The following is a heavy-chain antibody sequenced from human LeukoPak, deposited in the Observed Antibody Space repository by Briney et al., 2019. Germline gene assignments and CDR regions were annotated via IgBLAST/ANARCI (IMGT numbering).Heavy chain of an antibody. Sequence: PGGSLRLSCAASGFTFSSYAMHWVRQAPGKGLEWVAVISYDGSNKYYADSVKGRFTISRDNSKNTLYLQMNSLRAEDTAVYYCARVGGYCSGGSCYSQYFQHWGQGTLVTVSS. CDR1: GFTFSSYA. V-gene: IGHV3-30-3*01. CDR3: ARVGGYCSGGSCYSQYFQH. J-gene: IGHJ1*01. D-gene: IGHD2-15*01. CDR2: ISYDGSNK.